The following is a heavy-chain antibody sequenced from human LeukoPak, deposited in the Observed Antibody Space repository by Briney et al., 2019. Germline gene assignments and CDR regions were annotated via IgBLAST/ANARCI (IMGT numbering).Heavy chain of an antibody. V-gene: IGHV4-39*07. J-gene: IGHJ5*02. D-gene: IGHD3-10*01. CDR2: IVHSGST. CDR3: ARRLRFVGVWFDP. Sequence: SETLSLTCTVSGGSISSGSYYWSWIRQPPGKGLEWIGEIVHSGSTNYNPSLKSRVTISVDTSKNQFSLKLTSVTAADTAVYYCARRLRFVGVWFDPWGQGTLVTSPQ. CDR1: GGSISSGSYY.